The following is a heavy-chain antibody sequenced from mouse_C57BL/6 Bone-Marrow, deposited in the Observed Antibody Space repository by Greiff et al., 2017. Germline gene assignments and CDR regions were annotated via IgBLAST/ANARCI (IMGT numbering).Heavy chain of an antibody. V-gene: IGHV6-3*01. CDR1: GFTFSNYW. CDR2: IRLKSDNYAT. CDR3: TLLLWPH. D-gene: IGHD2-10*01. J-gene: IGHJ2*01. Sequence: EVKLMESGGGLVQPGGSMKLSCVASGFTFSNYWMNWVRQSPEKGLAWVAQIRLKSDNYATHYAESVKGRFTISRDDSKSSVYLQMNNLRAEDTGIYYCTLLLWPHWSQGTTRTVSS.